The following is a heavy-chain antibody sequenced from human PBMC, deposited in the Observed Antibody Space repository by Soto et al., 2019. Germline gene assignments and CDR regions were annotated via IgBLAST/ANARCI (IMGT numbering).Heavy chain of an antibody. J-gene: IGHJ6*02. Sequence: ASVKGSCKASGYTLSGYYIHWVRQAPGQGLEWMGWINLNSGGTNYAQKFQGRVTMTRDTSISTAYMELSRLRSDDTAVYYCARGGDTAMVYHGMDVWGQGTTVTVSS. CDR3: ARGGDTAMVYHGMDV. CDR1: GYTLSGYY. CDR2: INLNSGGT. V-gene: IGHV1-2*02. D-gene: IGHD5-18*01.